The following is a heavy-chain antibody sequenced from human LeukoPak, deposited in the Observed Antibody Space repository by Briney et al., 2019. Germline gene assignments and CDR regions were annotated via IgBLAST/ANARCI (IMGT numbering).Heavy chain of an antibody. CDR1: GFTFSSYE. J-gene: IGHJ4*02. V-gene: IGHV3-7*01. CDR3: ARDRWGYYYDSSGPMAY. D-gene: IGHD3-22*01. Sequence: GGSLRLSCAASGFTFSSYEMNWVRQAPGKGLEWVANMKQDGSEKYYVDSVKGRFTISRDNAKNSLYLQMNSLRAEDTAVYYCARDRWGYYYDSSGPMAYWGQGTLVTVTS. CDR2: MKQDGSEK.